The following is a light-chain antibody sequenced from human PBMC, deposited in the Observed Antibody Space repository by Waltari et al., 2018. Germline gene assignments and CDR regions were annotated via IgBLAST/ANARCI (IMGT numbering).Light chain of an antibody. Sequence: IQMTQSPSSLSAPVGDRVTITCRASQSISGYFNWYQQKSGKAPKLLIYAAYTLLSGVPSRFRGSGSGTVFTLTITSLQPEDFATYYCQQSYSPLYTFGQGTKLEIE. CDR3: QQSYSPLYT. J-gene: IGKJ2*01. CDR1: QSISGY. V-gene: IGKV1-39*01. CDR2: AAY.